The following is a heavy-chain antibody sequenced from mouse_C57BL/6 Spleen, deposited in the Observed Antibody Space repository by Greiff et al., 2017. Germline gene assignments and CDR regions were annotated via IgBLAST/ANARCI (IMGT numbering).Heavy chain of an antibody. D-gene: IGHD2-4*01. CDR1: GYTFTSHW. Sequence: VQLQQSGPELVRPGASVKISCKAPGYTFTSHWMQWVRQRPRQGLEWIGDIVTGSGITYYNEKFKGKATLPVDTSSSTAYMQLSSLTSEDSAVYGCASATDYDEFDYWGQGTLVTVSA. CDR2: IVTGSGIT. V-gene: IGHV1-56*01. J-gene: IGHJ3*01. CDR3: ASATDYDEFDY.